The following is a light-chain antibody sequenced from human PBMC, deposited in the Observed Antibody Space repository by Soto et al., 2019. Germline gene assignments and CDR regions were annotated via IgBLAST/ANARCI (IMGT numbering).Light chain of an antibody. V-gene: IGKV1-5*01. Sequence: DIQMTQSPSTLSASVGDRVTITCRASQSISIWLAWYQQKPGKAPNLLIYDASSLGSGVPSRLSGSGSGTEFTLTISSLQPGDFATYYCQQYNSYSPWTFGQGTKVDIK. CDR2: DAS. CDR1: QSISIW. CDR3: QQYNSYSPWT. J-gene: IGKJ1*01.